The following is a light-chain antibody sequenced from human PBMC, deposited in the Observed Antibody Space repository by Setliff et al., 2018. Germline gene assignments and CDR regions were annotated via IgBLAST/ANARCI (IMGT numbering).Light chain of an antibody. CDR1: SSDVDNYNY. V-gene: IGLV2-14*03. Sequence: QSALTQPASVSGSPGQSISISCTGASSDVDNYNYVSWYQQLPGKAPRLMIYDSFNRPSGVSNRFSGSKSGSTASLIISDLQTEDEAEYYCQSYDSSLGGSVVFGGGTKVTVL. CDR3: QSYDSSLGGSVV. J-gene: IGLJ2*01. CDR2: DSF.